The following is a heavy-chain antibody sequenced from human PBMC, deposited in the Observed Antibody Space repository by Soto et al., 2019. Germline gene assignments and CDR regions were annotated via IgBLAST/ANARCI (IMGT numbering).Heavy chain of an antibody. V-gene: IGHV3-64D*06. CDR2: VASNGVTT. J-gene: IGHJ5*02. D-gene: IGHD6-13*01. CDR1: GFTFRTYA. CDR3: VRDRIATAGTGLYNWFDP. Sequence: GESLKISCSASGFTFRTYAMHWVRQAPGKGLEYVATVASNGVTTEYADSVRGRFAISRDNSNNALFLQMSSLRPEDTAVYYCVRDRIATAGTGLYNWFDPWGQGTLVTVSS.